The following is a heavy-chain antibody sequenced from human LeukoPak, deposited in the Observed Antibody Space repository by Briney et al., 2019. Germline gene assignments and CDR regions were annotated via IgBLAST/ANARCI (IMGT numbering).Heavy chain of an antibody. J-gene: IGHJ3*02. CDR2: IYYSGST. CDR1: GGSISSGGYY. CDR3: AREEGRTDAFDI. V-gene: IGHV4-31*03. Sequence: SETLSLTCTVSGGSISSGGYYWSWIRQHPGKGLEWIGYIYYSGSTYYNPSLKSRVTISVDTSKNQFSLKLSSVTAADTAVYYCAREEGRTDAFDIWGQGIMVTVSS.